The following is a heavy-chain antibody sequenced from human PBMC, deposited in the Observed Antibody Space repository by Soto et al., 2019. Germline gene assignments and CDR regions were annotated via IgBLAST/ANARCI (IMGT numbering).Heavy chain of an antibody. D-gene: IGHD3-9*01. CDR3: ARVTRTLRAEGYFDPPNY. V-gene: IGHV5-51*01. Sequence: GESLKISCKGSGYSFTSYWIGWVRQMPGKGLEWVGIIYPGDADTRYSPSFEGQVTISADNSINTAYLQWSRLKASDTATYYCARVTRTLRAEGYFDPPNYWGQGTLVTVSS. CDR2: IYPGDADT. J-gene: IGHJ4*02. CDR1: GYSFTSYW.